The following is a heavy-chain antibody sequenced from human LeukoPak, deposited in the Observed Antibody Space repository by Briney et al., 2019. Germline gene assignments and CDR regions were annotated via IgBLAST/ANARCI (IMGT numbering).Heavy chain of an antibody. CDR1: GGSISSGSYY. V-gene: IGHV4-61*02. CDR2: IYTSGST. Sequence: PSETLSLTCTVSGGSISSGSYYWSWIRQPAGKGLERIGRIYTSGSTNYNPSLKSRVTISVDTSKNQFSLKLSSVTAADTAVYYCARGPTYCSSSSCLQGEWGQGTLVTVSS. CDR3: ARGPTYCSSSSCLQGE. J-gene: IGHJ4*02. D-gene: IGHD2-15*01.